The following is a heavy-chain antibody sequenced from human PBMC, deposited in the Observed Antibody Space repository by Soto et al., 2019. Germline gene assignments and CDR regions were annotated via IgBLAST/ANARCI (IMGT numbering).Heavy chain of an antibody. J-gene: IGHJ4*02. CDR1: GGSFSSGRYF. CDR3: ARVRTEYAGLDY. CDR2: ISYSGST. V-gene: IGHV4-39*02. Sequence: SETLSLTCTVSGGSFSSGRYFWGWIRQPPGKGLEWIGSISYSGSTYYNPSLKSRVTISVDTSKNHFSLRLTSVTAADTAVYFCARVRTEYAGLDYWGQGTLVTVSS. D-gene: IGHD2-2*01.